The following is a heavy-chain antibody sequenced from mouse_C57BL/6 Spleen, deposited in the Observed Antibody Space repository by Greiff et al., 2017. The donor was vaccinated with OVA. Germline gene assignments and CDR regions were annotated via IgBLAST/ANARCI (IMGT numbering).Heavy chain of an antibody. Sequence: HLHHSLSYLSIPFSSFNLSFNSSFYTFTIYFIIFFNHLPLHFLYWIVYIYPRSFNTYYNEKFNGKATLTADKSSSTAYMELRSLTSEDSAVYFCACLGSLDYWGQGTTLTVSS. CDR3: ACLGSLDY. CDR2: IYPRSFNT. J-gene: IGHJ2*01. CDR1: FYTFTIYF. D-gene: IGHD4-1*01. V-gene: IGHV1-81*01.